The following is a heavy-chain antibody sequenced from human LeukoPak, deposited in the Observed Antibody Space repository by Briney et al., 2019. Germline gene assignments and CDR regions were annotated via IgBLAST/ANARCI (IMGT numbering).Heavy chain of an antibody. V-gene: IGHV3-30-3*01. CDR3: ARDGITGSFQH. CDR1: GFTFSSYA. CDR2: ISYDGSNK. J-gene: IGHJ1*01. D-gene: IGHD1-20*01. Sequence: GRSLRLSCAASGFTFSSYAMHWVRQAPGKGLEWVAVISYDGSNKYYADSVKGRFTISRDNSKNTLYLQMNSLRAEDTAVYYCARDGITGSFQHWGQGTLVTVSS.